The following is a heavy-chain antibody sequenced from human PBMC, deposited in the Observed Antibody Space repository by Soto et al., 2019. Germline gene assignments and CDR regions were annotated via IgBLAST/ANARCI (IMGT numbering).Heavy chain of an antibody. CDR3: AREVGVGWFDP. V-gene: IGHV3-48*03. D-gene: IGHD3-10*01. CDR1: VFTCSSYE. Sequence: PGWSLRLSCSASVFTCSSYEMNWVRQAPGKGLEWVSYISSSGSTIYYADSVKGRFTISRDNAKNSLYLQMNSLRAEDTAVYYCAREVGVGWFDPWGQGTLVTVSS. J-gene: IGHJ5*02. CDR2: ISSSGSTI.